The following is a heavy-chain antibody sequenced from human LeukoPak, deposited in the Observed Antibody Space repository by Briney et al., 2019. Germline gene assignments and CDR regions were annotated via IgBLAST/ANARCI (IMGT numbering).Heavy chain of an antibody. CDR1: GGSISSYY. Sequence: PSETLSLTCTVSGGSISSYYWSWIRQPPGKGLEYVGYIYYSGSTNYNPSLKSRVTISVDTSKNQFSLKLSSVTAADTAVYYCARAGYYYGSGSYYNTPHFDYWGQGTLVTVSS. CDR3: ARAGYYYGSGSYYNTPHFDY. CDR2: IYYSGST. D-gene: IGHD3-10*01. J-gene: IGHJ4*02. V-gene: IGHV4-59*01.